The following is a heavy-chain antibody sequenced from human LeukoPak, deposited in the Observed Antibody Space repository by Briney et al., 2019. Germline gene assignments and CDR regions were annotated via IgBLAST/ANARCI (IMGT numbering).Heavy chain of an antibody. CDR2: IYTSGST. V-gene: IGHV4-4*07. CDR3: AREGGPYRPLDY. CDR1: GGSISSYY. J-gene: IGHJ4*02. Sequence: SETLSLTCTVSGGSISSYYWSWIRQPAGKGLEWIGRIYTSGSTNYNPSLKSRVTMSVDKSENHISLKLTSVTAADTAVYYCAREGGPYRPLDYSGQGTLVTVAS.